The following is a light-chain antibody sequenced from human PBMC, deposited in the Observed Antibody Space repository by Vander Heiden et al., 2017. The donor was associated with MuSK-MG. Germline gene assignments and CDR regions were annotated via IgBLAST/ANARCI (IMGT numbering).Light chain of an antibody. V-gene: IGKV1-39*01. CDR3: QQSDTTPIFT. Sequence: DIQMTQSPSSLSASVGDRVNIACRAGQSISTFLNWYQQKPGQAPKFLIYNASSLQSGVPSRFSGSGSGTDFTLTISSLQPEDFATYYCQQSDTTPIFTFGPGTKVDIK. CDR1: QSISTF. J-gene: IGKJ3*01. CDR2: NAS.